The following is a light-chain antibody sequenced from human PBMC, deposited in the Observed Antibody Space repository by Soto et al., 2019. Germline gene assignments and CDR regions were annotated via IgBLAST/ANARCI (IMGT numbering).Light chain of an antibody. Sequence: QSVLTQPASVSGSPGQSITISCSGSGSDIGTYNFVSWYQHHPGRAPKLIISGVANRPSGVSDRFSGSKSGSLASLTISGLQADDEAVYYCSSYTNTGTLVVFGVGTKLTVL. J-gene: IGLJ3*02. CDR1: GSDIGTYNF. V-gene: IGLV2-14*01. CDR2: GVA. CDR3: SSYTNTGTLVV.